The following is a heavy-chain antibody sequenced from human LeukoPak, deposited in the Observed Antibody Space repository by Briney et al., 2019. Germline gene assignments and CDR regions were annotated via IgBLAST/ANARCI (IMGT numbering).Heavy chain of an antibody. D-gene: IGHD3-3*01. V-gene: IGHV3-21*01. CDR3: AREDDFWSGYAPDY. CDR2: ISSSSSYI. Sequence: GGSLRLSCAASGFTFSSYAMSWVRQAPGKGLEWVSSISSSSSYIYYADSVKGRFTISRDNAKNSLYLQMNSLRAEDTAVYYCAREDDFWSGYAPDYWGQGTLVTVSS. CDR1: GFTFSSYA. J-gene: IGHJ4*02.